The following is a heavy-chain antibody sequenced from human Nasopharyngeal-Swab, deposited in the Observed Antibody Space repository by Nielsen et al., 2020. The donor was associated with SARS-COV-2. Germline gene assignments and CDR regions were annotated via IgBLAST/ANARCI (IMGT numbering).Heavy chain of an antibody. D-gene: IGHD3-3*01. V-gene: IGHV3-21*01. J-gene: IGHJ6*02. CDR1: GFTFSSYS. CDR3: ARALFGVVIIPPHYGMDV. CDR2: ISSSSSYI. Sequence: GESLKIFCAASGFTFSSYSMNWVRQAPGKGLEWVSSISSSSSYIYYADSVKGRFTISRDNAKNSLYLQMNSLRAEDTAVYYCARALFGVVIIPPHYGMDVWGQGTTVTVSS.